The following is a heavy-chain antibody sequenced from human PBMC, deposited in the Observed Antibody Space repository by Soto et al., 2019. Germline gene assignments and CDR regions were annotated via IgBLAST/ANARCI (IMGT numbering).Heavy chain of an antibody. CDR1: GFTFSSYG. Sequence: LRLSCAASGFTFSSYGMHWVRQAPGKGLEWVAVISYDGSNKYYADSVKGRFTISRDNSKNTLYLQMNSLRAEDTAVYYCAKDLGDIPDYWGQGTLVTVSS. CDR3: AKDLGDIPDY. V-gene: IGHV3-30*18. J-gene: IGHJ4*02. CDR2: ISYDGSNK. D-gene: IGHD3-9*01.